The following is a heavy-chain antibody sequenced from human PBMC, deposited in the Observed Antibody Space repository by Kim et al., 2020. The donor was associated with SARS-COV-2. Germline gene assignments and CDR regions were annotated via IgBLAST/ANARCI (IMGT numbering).Heavy chain of an antibody. D-gene: IGHD6-13*01. J-gene: IGHJ6*02. V-gene: IGHV3-48*03. CDR1: GFTFSSYE. CDR2: ISSSGSTI. CDR3: ARDSSSWYGGDGMDV. Sequence: GGSLRLSCAASGFTFSSYEMNWVRQAPGKGLEWVSYISSSGSTIYYADSVKGRFTISRDNAKNSLYLQMNSLRAEDTAVYYCARDSSSWYGGDGMDVWGQGTTVTVSS.